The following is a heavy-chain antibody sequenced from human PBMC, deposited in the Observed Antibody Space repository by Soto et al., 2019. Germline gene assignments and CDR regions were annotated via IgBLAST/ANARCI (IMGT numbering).Heavy chain of an antibody. CDR3: ARSDFDWLEIEHFDY. CDR1: GYTFTSYG. CDR2: ISAYNGNT. J-gene: IGHJ4*02. Sequence: ASVKVSCKASGYTFTSYGISWVRQAPGQGLEWMGWISAYNGNTNYAQKLQGRVTMTTDTSTSTAYMELRSLRSDDTAVYYCARSDFDWLEIEHFDYWGQGTLVTVSS. D-gene: IGHD3-9*01. V-gene: IGHV1-18*01.